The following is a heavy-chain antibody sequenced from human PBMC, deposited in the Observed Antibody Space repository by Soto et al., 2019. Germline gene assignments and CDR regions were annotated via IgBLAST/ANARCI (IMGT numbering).Heavy chain of an antibody. CDR2: IYYSGST. D-gene: IGHD6-13*01. CDR3: ASSRYSSSHKPYYYYGMDV. Sequence: PSETLSLTCTVSGGSISSYYWSWIRQPPGKGLEWIGYIYYSGSTNYNPSLKSRVTISVDTSKNQFSLKLSSVTAADTAVYYCASSRYSSSHKPYYYYGMDVWGQGTTVTVSS. CDR1: GGSISSYY. J-gene: IGHJ6*02. V-gene: IGHV4-59*01.